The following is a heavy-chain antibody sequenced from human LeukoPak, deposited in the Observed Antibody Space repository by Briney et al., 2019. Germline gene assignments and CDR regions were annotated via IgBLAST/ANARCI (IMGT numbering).Heavy chain of an antibody. CDR3: ARAGSGYSFDI. CDR1: GDSISSYY. Sequence: NSSETLSLTCSVSGDSISSYYWSWIRQPPGKGLEWIGYIYNSGGNNYNPSLKSRVTISVDTSKNQFSLKLSSVTAADTAVYYCARAGSGYSFDIWGQGTMVTVSS. J-gene: IGHJ3*02. CDR2: IYNSGGN. D-gene: IGHD3-22*01. V-gene: IGHV4-59*01.